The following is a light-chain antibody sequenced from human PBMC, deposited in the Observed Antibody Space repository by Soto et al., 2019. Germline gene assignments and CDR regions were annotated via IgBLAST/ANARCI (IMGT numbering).Light chain of an antibody. Sequence: QSVLTQPASVSGSPGQSITISCTGTSSDVGSYNFVSWYQHHPGKAPKLMIYDGSKRPSGASDRFSGSKSGNTASLTISGLQTEDEADYYCCSYAGSSTLVFGGGTKVTVL. CDR3: CSYAGSSTLV. V-gene: IGLV2-23*01. J-gene: IGLJ2*01. CDR1: SSDVGSYNF. CDR2: DGS.